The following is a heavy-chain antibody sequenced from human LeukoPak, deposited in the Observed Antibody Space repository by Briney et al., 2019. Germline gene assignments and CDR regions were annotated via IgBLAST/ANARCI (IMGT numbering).Heavy chain of an antibody. V-gene: IGHV4-39*07. CDR1: GGSISSSGYY. CDR3: ARGRMPRGWFDP. Sequence: SETLSLTCTVSGGSISSSGYYWGWIRQPPGKGLEWIGSIYYSGSTNYNPSLKSRVTMSVDTSKNQFSLKLSSVTAADTAVYYCARGRMPRGWFDPWGQGTLVTVSS. CDR2: IYYSGST. J-gene: IGHJ5*02. D-gene: IGHD2-2*01.